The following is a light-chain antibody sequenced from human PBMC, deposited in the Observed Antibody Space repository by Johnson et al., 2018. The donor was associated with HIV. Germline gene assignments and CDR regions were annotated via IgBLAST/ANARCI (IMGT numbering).Light chain of an antibody. CDR1: NSNIGNNY. CDR2: DNN. V-gene: IGLV1-51*01. J-gene: IGLJ1*01. CDR3: ETWDSSLSGYYV. Sequence: QSVSTQPPSVSAAPGQKVTISCSGSNSNIGNNYVSWYQQLPGTAPKLLIYDNNKRPSGIPDRFSGSKSGTSATLGITGLQTGDEADYYCETWDSSLSGYYVFGTGTKLTVL.